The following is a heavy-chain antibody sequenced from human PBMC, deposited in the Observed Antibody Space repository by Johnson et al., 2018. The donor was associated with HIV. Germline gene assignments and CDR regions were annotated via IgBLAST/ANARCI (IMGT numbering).Heavy chain of an antibody. J-gene: IGHJ3*02. CDR3: TTDPLAVAPYGDDAFDI. V-gene: IGHV3-15*01. Sequence: VQLVGSGGGLVQPGGYLRLSCGASGFTLSSYWMSWVRQAPGKGLEWVGRIKSKTDGGTTDYAAPVKGRFTISRDDSKNTLYLQMNSLKTEDTAVYYCTTDPLAVAPYGDDAFDIWGQGTMVTVSS. CDR1: GFTLSSYW. CDR2: IKSKTDGGTT. D-gene: IGHD6-19*01.